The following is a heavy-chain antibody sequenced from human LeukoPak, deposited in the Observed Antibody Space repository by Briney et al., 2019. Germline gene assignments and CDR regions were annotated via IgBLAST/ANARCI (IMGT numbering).Heavy chain of an antibody. V-gene: IGHV4-34*01. D-gene: IGHD2-2*01. CDR3: ARPRPQRAFDI. CDR1: GGSFSGYY. CDR2: INHSGST. Sequence: SETLSLTCAVYGGSFSGYYWSWLRQPPGKGLEWIGEINHSGSTNYNPSLKSRVTISVDTSKNQFSLKLSSVTAADTAVYYCARPRPQRAFDIWGQGTMVTVSS. J-gene: IGHJ3*02.